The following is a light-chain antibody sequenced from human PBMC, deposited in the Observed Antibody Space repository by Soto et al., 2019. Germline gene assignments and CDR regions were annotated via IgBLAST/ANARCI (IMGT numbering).Light chain of an antibody. Sequence: QSVLTQPASVSGSPGQSIAISCTGTSSDVGGYDYVSWYQQHPGKAPKLMIYDVSNRPSGVSNRFSGSKSDNTASLTISGLQAEDEADYYCSSYTSSSTYVLGTGTKLTVL. CDR1: SSDVGGYDY. CDR2: DVS. V-gene: IGLV2-14*01. CDR3: SSYTSSSTYV. J-gene: IGLJ1*01.